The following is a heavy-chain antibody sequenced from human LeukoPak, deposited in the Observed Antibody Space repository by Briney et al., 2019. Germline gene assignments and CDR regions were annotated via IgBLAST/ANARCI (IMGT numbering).Heavy chain of an antibody. CDR1: GFTFSSYS. CDR2: ISSSSSYI. Sequence: PGGSLRLSCAASGFTFSSYSMNWVRQAPGKGLEWVSSISSSSSYIYYADSVKGRFTISRDNAKNSLYLQMNSLRAEDTAVYYCARDRLEYYYGMDVWGRGTTVTVSS. D-gene: IGHD6-19*01. CDR3: ARDRLEYYYGMDV. V-gene: IGHV3-21*01. J-gene: IGHJ6*02.